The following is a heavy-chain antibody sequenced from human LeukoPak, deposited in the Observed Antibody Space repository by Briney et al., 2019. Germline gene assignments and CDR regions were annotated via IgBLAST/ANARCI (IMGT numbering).Heavy chain of an antibody. J-gene: IGHJ4*02. CDR3: ARAWNYVFF. Sequence: GGSLRLSCAASGFTFSSYSMNWVRQAPGKGLEWVSYISSSSSTIYYADSVKGRFTISRDNAKNSLYLQMSSLRAEDTAVYYCARAWNYVFFWGQGTLVTVSS. D-gene: IGHD1-7*01. CDR1: GFTFSSYS. V-gene: IGHV3-48*01. CDR2: ISSSSSTI.